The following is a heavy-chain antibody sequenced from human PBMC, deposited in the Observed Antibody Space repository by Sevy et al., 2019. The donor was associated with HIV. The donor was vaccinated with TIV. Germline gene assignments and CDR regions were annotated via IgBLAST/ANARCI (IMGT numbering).Heavy chain of an antibody. V-gene: IGHV3-30-3*01. CDR3: AREYRYGQGAFDI. CDR1: GFTFSSYA. Sequence: GGSLRLSCAASGFTFSSYAMHWVRQAPGKGLEWVAVISYDGSNKYYADSVKGRFTISRDNSKNTLYLQMNSLRAEDMAVYYCAREYRYGQGAFDIWGQGTMVTVSS. J-gene: IGHJ3*02. D-gene: IGHD5-18*01. CDR2: ISYDGSNK.